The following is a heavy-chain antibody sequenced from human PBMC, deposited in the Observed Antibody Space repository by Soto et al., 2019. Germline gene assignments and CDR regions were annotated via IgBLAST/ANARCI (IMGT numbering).Heavy chain of an antibody. Sequence: PGGSLRLSCAACGFTFTIYPIRWVRQAPGKGLEWVAVISKDGNRKYYADSVRGRFTISREDPKNTVYLEMNGLSADDTAVFYCARENYYYFSSGFRTIGGLAILGHGTMVT. CDR1: GFTFTIYP. J-gene: IGHJ3*02. D-gene: IGHD3-22*01. CDR2: ISKDGNRK. V-gene: IGHV3-30-3*01. CDR3: ARENYYYFSSGFRTIGGLAI.